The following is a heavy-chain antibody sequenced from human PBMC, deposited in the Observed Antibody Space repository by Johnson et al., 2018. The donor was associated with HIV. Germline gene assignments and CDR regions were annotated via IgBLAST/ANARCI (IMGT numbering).Heavy chain of an antibody. CDR2: ISYDGSNQ. Sequence: VQLVESGGGVVHPGWSLRLSCAASGFTFSSYGMHWVRQAPGKGLEWVAIISYDGSNQYYRDSVKGRFTISRDNSKNTLYLQMNSLRAEDTAVYYCAKERAYIRTFDVWGQGTMVTVSS. D-gene: IGHD5-18*01. V-gene: IGHV3-30*18. CDR3: AKERAYIRTFDV. CDR1: GFTFSSYG. J-gene: IGHJ3*01.